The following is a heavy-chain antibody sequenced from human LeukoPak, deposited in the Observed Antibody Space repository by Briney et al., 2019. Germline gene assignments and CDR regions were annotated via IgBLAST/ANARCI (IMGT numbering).Heavy chain of an antibody. CDR2: ISYDGSNK. Sequence: GGSLRLSCAASGFTFSSYGMHWVRQAPGQGLEWVAVISYDGSNKYYADSVKGRFTISRDNSKNTLYLQMNSLRAEDTAVYYCAKDLHYYWGQGTLVTVSS. CDR3: AKDLHYY. V-gene: IGHV3-30*18. CDR1: GFTFSSYG. J-gene: IGHJ4*02.